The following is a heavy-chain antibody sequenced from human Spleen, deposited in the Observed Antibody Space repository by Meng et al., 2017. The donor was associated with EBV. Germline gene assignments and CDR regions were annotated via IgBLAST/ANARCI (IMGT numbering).Heavy chain of an antibody. CDR2: LIPMLRAP. J-gene: IGHJ4*02. CDR1: GGPFTTYA. D-gene: IGHD3-10*01. Sequence: VQSRARGKKPVTSGKVSCKTSGGPFTTYAISCVRQAPGQGIEWIGGLIPMLRAPNYAQKFQDRVTIIADKSTSTHYMELSSLRSDDTAVYYCASESGRGYTPDYWGRGTLFTVSS. V-gene: IGHV1-69*06. CDR3: ASESGRGYTPDY.